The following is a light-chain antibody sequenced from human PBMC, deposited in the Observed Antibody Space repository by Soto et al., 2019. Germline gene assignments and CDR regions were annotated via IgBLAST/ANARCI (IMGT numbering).Light chain of an antibody. CDR2: DVT. CDR3: SSYTSSSTPYV. J-gene: IGLJ1*01. CDR1: SRHVGGYNY. V-gene: IGLV2-14*01. Sequence: QSVLTQPASVSGFPGRSITISCTGTSRHVGGYNYVSWYQQHPVKASKLMIYDVTNRPSGVSDRFSGSKSGNTASLTISGLQAEDEADYYCSSYTSSSTPYVFGTGTKVTVL.